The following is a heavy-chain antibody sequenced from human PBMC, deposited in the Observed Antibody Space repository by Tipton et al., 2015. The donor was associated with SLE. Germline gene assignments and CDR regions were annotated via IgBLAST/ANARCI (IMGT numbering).Heavy chain of an antibody. CDR3: ARTAVVTGSRDYFDY. Sequence: GSLRLSCAVSGITVGTNYMSWVRQAPGKGLEWVSVIYSGGSTYYRDSVKGRFIISRDNSKNTLYLQMSGLRAEDTAVYYCARTAVVTGSRDYFDYWGQGTLVTVSS. CDR1: GITVGTNY. V-gene: IGHV3-66*01. D-gene: IGHD2-21*02. J-gene: IGHJ4*02. CDR2: IYSGGST.